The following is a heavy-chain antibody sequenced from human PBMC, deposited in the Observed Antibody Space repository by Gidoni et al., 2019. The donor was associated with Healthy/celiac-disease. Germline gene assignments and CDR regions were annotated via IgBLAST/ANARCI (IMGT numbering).Heavy chain of an antibody. CDR3: ARALPSGWYDY. CDR1: GYTFTSYY. CDR2: ISPSGGST. Sequence: QVQLVQSGVEVKKLGASVKFSCKPSGYTFTSYYMHWVRQAPGQGLEWMGIISPSGGSTDYAQKFQGRVTMTRDTSTSTVYMEMSSLRSEDTAVYYCARALPSGWYDYWGQGTLVTVSS. D-gene: IGHD6-19*01. V-gene: IGHV1-46*01. J-gene: IGHJ4*02.